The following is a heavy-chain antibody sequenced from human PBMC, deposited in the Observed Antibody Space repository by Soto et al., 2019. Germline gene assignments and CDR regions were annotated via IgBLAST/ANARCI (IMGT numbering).Heavy chain of an antibody. V-gene: IGHV1-69*13. Sequence: SVKVSCKASGGTFSSYAISWVRQAPGQGLEWMGGIIPIFGTANYAQKFQGRVTITADESTSTAYMELSSLRSDDTAVYYCARYDFWSGYYTCYFDYWGQGTLVTVSS. CDR2: IIPIFGTA. J-gene: IGHJ4*02. CDR1: GGTFSSYA. CDR3: ARYDFWSGYYTCYFDY. D-gene: IGHD3-3*01.